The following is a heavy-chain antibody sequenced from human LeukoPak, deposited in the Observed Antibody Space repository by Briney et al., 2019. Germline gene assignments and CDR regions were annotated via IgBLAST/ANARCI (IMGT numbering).Heavy chain of an antibody. CDR1: GFTFSSYG. CDR2: ISYDGINE. D-gene: IGHD6-13*01. CDR3: ATDRSAAVGRGSYYYYGMDV. Sequence: GGSLRLSCAASGFTFSSYGVHWVRQAPGKGLEWVAVISYDGINEYYADSVKGRLSISRDSSKNTLYLQMNYLRPDDTAVYYCATDRSAAVGRGSYYYYGMDVWGQGTTVTVSS. V-gene: IGHV3-30*03. J-gene: IGHJ6*02.